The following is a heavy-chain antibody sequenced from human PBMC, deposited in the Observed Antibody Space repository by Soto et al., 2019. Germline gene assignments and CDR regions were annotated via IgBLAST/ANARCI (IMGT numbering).Heavy chain of an antibody. D-gene: IGHD3-10*01. J-gene: IGHJ4*02. CDR3: AKAPMVRGEDYFDY. CDR1: GFTFSSYG. V-gene: IGHV3-30*18. CDR2: ISYDGSNK. Sequence: GGSLRLSCAASGFTFSSYGMHWVRQAPGKGLEWVAVISYDGSNKYYADSVKGRFTISRDNSKNTLYLQMNSLRAEDTAVYYCAKAPMVRGEDYFDYWGQGTLVTVSS.